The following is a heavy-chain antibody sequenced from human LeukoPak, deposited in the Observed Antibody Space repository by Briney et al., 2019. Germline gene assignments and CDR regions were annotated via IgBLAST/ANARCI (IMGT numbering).Heavy chain of an antibody. V-gene: IGHV1-8*03. Sequence: GASVKVSCKASGYTFTGYYMHWVRQAPGQGLEWMGWMNPNSGNTGYAQKFQGRVTITRNTSISTAYMELSSLRSEDTAVYYCATSRPRDIVVEHWFDPWGQGTLVTVSS. D-gene: IGHD2-2*01. CDR2: MNPNSGNT. CDR1: GYTFTGYY. CDR3: ATSRPRDIVVEHWFDP. J-gene: IGHJ5*02.